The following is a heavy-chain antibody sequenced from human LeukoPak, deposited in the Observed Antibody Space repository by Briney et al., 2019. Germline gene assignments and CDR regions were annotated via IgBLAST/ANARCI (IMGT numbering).Heavy chain of an antibody. Sequence: PGRSLRLSCATSGFTFNRYGMHWVRQAPGKGLEWVAVIGYDGSNKYYADSVKGRFTISRDDSKKTLYLQVSSLRAEDTAVYYCAKDEGTSCGGDCPLDYWGQGTLVTVSS. CDR1: GFTFNRYG. V-gene: IGHV3-30*18. CDR2: IGYDGSNK. J-gene: IGHJ4*02. D-gene: IGHD2-21*02. CDR3: AKDEGTSCGGDCPLDY.